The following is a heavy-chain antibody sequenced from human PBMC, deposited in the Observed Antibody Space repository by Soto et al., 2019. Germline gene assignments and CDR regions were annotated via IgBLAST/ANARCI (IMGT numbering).Heavy chain of an antibody. V-gene: IGHV1-69*01. CDR3: ARAVSYYDSSGYYYTYGMDV. J-gene: IGHJ6*02. Sequence: QVQLVQSGAEVKKPGSSVKVSCKASGGTFSSYAISWVRQAPGQGLEWMGGIIPIFGTANYAQKFQGRVTITADESESTAYMELSSLRSEDTAVYYCARAVSYYDSSGYYYTYGMDVWGQGTTVTVSS. CDR2: IIPIFGTA. CDR1: GGTFSSYA. D-gene: IGHD3-22*01.